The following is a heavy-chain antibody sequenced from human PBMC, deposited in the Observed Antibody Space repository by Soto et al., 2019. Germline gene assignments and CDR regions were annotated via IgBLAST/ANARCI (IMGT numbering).Heavy chain of an antibody. D-gene: IGHD3-22*01. CDR2: VSGNNENT. J-gene: IGHJ5*02. CDR3: ARGKDDISAS. CDR1: GYTVTTDG. Sequence: ASVKSSCKASGYTVTTDGLTWVRQAPGQGPEWMGWVSGNNENTNYAQKFQGRIIMTVDTSTTTAYMELRSLTSDDTAVYYCARGKDDISASWGQGTLVTAPQ. V-gene: IGHV1-18*04.